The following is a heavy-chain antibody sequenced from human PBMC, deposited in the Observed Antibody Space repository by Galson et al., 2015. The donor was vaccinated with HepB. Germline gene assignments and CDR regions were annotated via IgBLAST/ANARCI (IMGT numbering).Heavy chain of an antibody. CDR2: IYSGGST. J-gene: IGHJ5*02. CDR3: ARDPQGLGWFDP. D-gene: IGHD3-22*01. CDR1: GFTVSSNY. V-gene: IGHV3-66*01. Sequence: SLRLSCAASGFTVSSNYMSWVRQAPGKGLEWVSVIYSGGSTYYADSVKGRFTISRDNSKNTLYLQMNSLRAEDTAVYYCARDPQGLGWFDPWGQGTLVTVSS.